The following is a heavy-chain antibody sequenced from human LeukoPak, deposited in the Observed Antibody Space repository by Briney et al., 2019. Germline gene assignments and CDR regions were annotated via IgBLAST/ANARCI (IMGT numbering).Heavy chain of an antibody. J-gene: IGHJ4*02. Sequence: GGSLRLSCAASGFTVSSNYMSWVRQAPGKGLEWVSVIYSGGSTYYADSVKGRFTISRDNSKNTLYLQMNSLRAEDTAVYYCARGAFDSSGSPFDYWGQGTLVTVSS. D-gene: IGHD3-22*01. V-gene: IGHV3-66*01. CDR1: GFTVSSNY. CDR2: IYSGGST. CDR3: ARGAFDSSGSPFDY.